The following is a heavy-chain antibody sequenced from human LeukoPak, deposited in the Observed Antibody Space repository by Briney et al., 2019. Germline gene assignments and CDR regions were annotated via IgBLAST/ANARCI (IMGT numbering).Heavy chain of an antibody. D-gene: IGHD3-16*01. CDR2: IYYSGST. CDR1: CDSVSISGAY. CDR3: TRSNSFYYDS. V-gene: IGHV4-61*08. J-gene: IGHJ5*02. Sequence: PSETLSLTCTVSCDSVSISGAYWSWLRQPPGKGLEWFAYIYYSGSTTYNPSLKSRVIISVDKSKNQFSLRLSSVTAADTAVYYCTRSNSFYYDSWGQGTLVTVSS.